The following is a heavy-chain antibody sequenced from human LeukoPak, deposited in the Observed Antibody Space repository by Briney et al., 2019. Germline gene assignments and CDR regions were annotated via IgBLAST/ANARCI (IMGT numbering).Heavy chain of an antibody. V-gene: IGHV4-4*07. J-gene: IGHJ4*02. D-gene: IGHD3-10*01. Sequence: PSETLSLTCHISGTSMNIYYWNWIRQSAGEAMEFIGRIHISGRTYDSPSLKSRVTMSLDTSKGLFSLNLKSVTAADTAVYYCVMTSTGVRDKFDFWGQGTLVTVSS. CDR2: IHISGRT. CDR1: GTSMNIYY. CDR3: VMTSTGVRDKFDF.